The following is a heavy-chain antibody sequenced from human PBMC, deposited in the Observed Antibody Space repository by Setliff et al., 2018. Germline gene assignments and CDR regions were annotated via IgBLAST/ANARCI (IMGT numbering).Heavy chain of an antibody. Sequence: PSETLSLTCTVSGDSISSGDYYWSWIRQSPGKGLEWIGHIYYRGSTYYNPSLRSRLAMSIDTSNNQFSLKLSSVTAADTAVYYCARVAGSTSVSITTLWYFDLWGRGSLVTVSS. J-gene: IGHJ2*01. V-gene: IGHV4-30-4*08. D-gene: IGHD3-22*01. CDR1: GDSISSGDYY. CDR2: IYYRGST. CDR3: ARVAGSTSVSITTLWYFDL.